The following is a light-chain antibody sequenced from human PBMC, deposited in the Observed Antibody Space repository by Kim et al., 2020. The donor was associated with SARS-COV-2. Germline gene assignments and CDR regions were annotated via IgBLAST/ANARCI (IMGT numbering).Light chain of an antibody. CDR3: NSRDSGGNHVV. CDR1: SLRSYY. Sequence: ALGKTVRSTCRGDSLRSYYAGWYQQRPGQAPVLVIYGNNIRPSGFPDRFSGSSSGNTASLTITGAQAEDEADYYCNSRDSGGNHVVFGGGTKVTVL. CDR2: GNN. V-gene: IGLV3-19*01. J-gene: IGLJ2*01.